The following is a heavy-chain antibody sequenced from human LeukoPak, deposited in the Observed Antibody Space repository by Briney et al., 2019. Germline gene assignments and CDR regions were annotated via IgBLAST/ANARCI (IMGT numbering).Heavy chain of an antibody. Sequence: GGTLRLSCAASGFTFRSYSMNWVRHAPGKGLEWVSSISSRGNDKYYAESVKGRFTISRDNAKNSLYLQMNNLRVEDTAVYYCAREGSIVPHQDLDCWGQGSLVTVSS. CDR2: ISSRGNDK. CDR3: AREGSIVPHQDLDC. D-gene: IGHD2-21*01. CDR1: GFTFRSYS. V-gene: IGHV3-21*01. J-gene: IGHJ4*02.